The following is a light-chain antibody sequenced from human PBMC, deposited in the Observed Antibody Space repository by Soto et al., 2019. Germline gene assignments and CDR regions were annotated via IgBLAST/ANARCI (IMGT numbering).Light chain of an antibody. CDR1: QNIYNY. Sequence: DIQMTQSPSSLSASVGDRVTVTVRTSQNIYNYLNWYQQKPGKAPKLLIYAASSVQSGVPLRFSGSGSGTDFTLTISSLQPEDFATYYCEQTYSTPVTFGQGTRLEIK. V-gene: IGKV1-39*01. J-gene: IGKJ5*01. CDR3: EQTYSTPVT. CDR2: AAS.